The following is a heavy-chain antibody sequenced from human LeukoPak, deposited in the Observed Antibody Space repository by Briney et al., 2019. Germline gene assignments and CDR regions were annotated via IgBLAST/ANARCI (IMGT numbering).Heavy chain of an antibody. Sequence: PGGSLRLSCAASGFTFSSCAMSWVRQAPGKGLEWVSTISGSDDYTDYADSVKGRFIISRDSSKNTLSLQMNSLRAEDTAVYYCTKRAGLWAQPFEYWGQGTLVTVSS. CDR1: GFTFSSCA. CDR3: TKRAGLWAQPFEY. D-gene: IGHD4/OR15-4a*01. J-gene: IGHJ4*02. V-gene: IGHV3-23*01. CDR2: ISGSDDYT.